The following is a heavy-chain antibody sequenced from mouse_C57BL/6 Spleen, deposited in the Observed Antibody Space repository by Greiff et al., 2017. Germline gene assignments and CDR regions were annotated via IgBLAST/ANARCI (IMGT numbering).Heavy chain of an antibody. CDR1: GFTFSDAW. Sequence: DVMLVESGGGLVQPGGSMKLSCAASGFTFSDAWMDWVRQSPEKGLEWVAEIRNKANNHATYYAGTVKGRLTISRSDAKSSVYLHMISLRAEDTGIYYCTRRNAMDYWGQGTSVTVSS. CDR3: TRRNAMDY. V-gene: IGHV6-6*01. CDR2: IRNKANNHAT. J-gene: IGHJ4*01.